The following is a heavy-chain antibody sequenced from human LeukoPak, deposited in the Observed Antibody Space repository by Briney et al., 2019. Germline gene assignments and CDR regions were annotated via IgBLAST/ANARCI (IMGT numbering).Heavy chain of an antibody. J-gene: IGHJ4*02. V-gene: IGHV3-23*01. D-gene: IGHD2-2*01. CDR3: AKEGDVVVPAAIPFFDY. CDR1: GFTFSSYA. Sequence: GGSLRLSCAASGFTFSSYAMSWVRQAPGKGLEWVSAISGSGGNTYYADSVKGRFTISRDNSKNTLYLQMNSLRAEDTAVYYCAKEGDVVVPAAIPFFDYWGQGTLVTVSS. CDR2: ISGSGGNT.